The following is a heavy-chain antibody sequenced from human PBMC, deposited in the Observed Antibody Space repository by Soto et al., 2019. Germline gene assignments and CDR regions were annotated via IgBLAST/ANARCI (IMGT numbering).Heavy chain of an antibody. Sequence: VSVKVSCKASGYTFTGYYMHWVRQAPGQGLEWMGWINPNSGGTNYAQKFQGWVTMTRDTSISTAYMELSRLRSDDTAVYYCARDRTRGLGNWFDPWGQGTLVTVSS. D-gene: IGHD2-15*01. CDR2: INPNSGGT. J-gene: IGHJ5*02. CDR1: GYTFTGYY. V-gene: IGHV1-2*04. CDR3: ARDRTRGLGNWFDP.